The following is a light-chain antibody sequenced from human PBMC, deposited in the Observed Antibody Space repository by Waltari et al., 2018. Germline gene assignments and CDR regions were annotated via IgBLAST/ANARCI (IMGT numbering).Light chain of an antibody. Sequence: QSPLPQPPSVSGSPGQSITLSCTEPSIDIGGYTHVSWYQQHPGKAPKVMIYDVIKRPSGVSNRFSGSKSGNTASLTISGLQADDEADYYCTSYESGGTWVFGGGTKVTV. CDR1: SIDIGGYTH. J-gene: IGLJ3*02. V-gene: IGLV2-14*03. CDR2: DVI. CDR3: TSYESGGTWV.